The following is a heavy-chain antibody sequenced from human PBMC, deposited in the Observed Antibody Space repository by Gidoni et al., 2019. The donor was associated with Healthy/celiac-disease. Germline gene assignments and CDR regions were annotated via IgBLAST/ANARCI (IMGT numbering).Heavy chain of an antibody. V-gene: IGHV3-7*03. Sequence: EVQLVESGGGLVQPGGSLRLSCAASGFTFSSYWMSWVRQAPGKGLEWVANIKQDGSEKYYVDSVKGRFTISRDNAKNSLYLQMNSLRAEDTAVYYCARVSRFLEWLMPFDYWGQGTLVTVSS. CDR2: IKQDGSEK. CDR3: ARVSRFLEWLMPFDY. J-gene: IGHJ4*02. D-gene: IGHD3-3*01. CDR1: GFTFSSYW.